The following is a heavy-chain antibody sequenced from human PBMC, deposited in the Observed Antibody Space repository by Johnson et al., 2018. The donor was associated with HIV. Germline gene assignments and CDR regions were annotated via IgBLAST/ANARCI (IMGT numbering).Heavy chain of an antibody. CDR1: GFTVSSNY. V-gene: IGHV3-66*01. CDR3: ARVLGPSDAFDI. J-gene: IGHJ3*02. CDR2: IYSGGST. Sequence: MQLVESGGGLVQPGGSLRLSCAASGFTVSSNYMSWVRQAPGKGLEWVSVIYSGGSTYYADSVKGRFTISSDNAKNSLYVQMKSLRAEDTALYYCARVLGPSDAFDIWGQGTMVTVSS. D-gene: IGHD2-15*01.